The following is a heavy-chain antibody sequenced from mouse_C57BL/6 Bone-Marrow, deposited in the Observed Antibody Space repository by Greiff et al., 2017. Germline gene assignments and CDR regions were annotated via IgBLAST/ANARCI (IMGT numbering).Heavy chain of an antibody. D-gene: IGHD1-1*01. CDR2: SYPRSGNT. CDR3: AIYYYGRGAWFAY. CDR1: GYTFTSSG. J-gene: IGHJ3*01. V-gene: IGHV1-81*01. Sequence: VQLQQSGAELARPGASVKLSCKASGYTFTSSGISWVKQRTGQGLEWIGESYPRSGNTYYNEKFKGKATLTADKSSSTAYMELRSLTSEDSAVYFCAIYYYGRGAWFAYWGQGTLVTVSA.